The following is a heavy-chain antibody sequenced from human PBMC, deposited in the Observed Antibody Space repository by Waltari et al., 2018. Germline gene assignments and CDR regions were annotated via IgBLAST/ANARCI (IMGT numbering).Heavy chain of an antibody. D-gene: IGHD2-15*01. J-gene: IGHJ4*02. CDR3: ASGYGGTFDY. CDR2: IYYSGST. V-gene: IGHV4-59*01. CDR1: GGSISSYY. Sequence: QVQLQESGPGLVKPSETLSLTCTVSGGSISSYYWSWIRQPPGKGLEWIGYIYYSGSTNYNPSLKSRVTISVDTSKNQFSLKLSSVTAADTAVYYCASGYGGTFDYWGQGTLVTVSS.